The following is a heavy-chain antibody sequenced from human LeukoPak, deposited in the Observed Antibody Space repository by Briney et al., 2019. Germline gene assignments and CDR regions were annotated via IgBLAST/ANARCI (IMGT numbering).Heavy chain of an antibody. CDR3: ARSLGYYDSSGYYLNYYYYYYMDV. J-gene: IGHJ6*03. CDR2: ISAYNGST. CDR1: GYTFTSYG. V-gene: IGHV1-18*01. D-gene: IGHD3-22*01. Sequence: GASVKVSCKASGYTFTSYGISWVRQAPGQGLEWMGWISAYNGSTNYAQKLQGRVTMTTDTSTSTAYMELRSLRSDDTAVYYCARSLGYYDSSGYYLNYYYYYYMDVWGKGTTDTVSS.